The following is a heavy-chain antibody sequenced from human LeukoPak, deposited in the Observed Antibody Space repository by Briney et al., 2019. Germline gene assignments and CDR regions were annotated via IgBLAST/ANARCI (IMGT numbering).Heavy chain of an antibody. D-gene: IGHD6-13*01. CDR2: ISAYNGNT. Sequence: ASAKVSCKASGYTFTSYGISWVRQAPGQGLEWMGWISAYNGNTKDAQKLQGRVTMTTDTSTSTAYMELRSLRSDDTAVYYCAREEKSTWYEDYWGQGTLVTVSS. CDR3: AREEKSTWYEDY. J-gene: IGHJ4*02. V-gene: IGHV1-18*01. CDR1: GYTFTSYG.